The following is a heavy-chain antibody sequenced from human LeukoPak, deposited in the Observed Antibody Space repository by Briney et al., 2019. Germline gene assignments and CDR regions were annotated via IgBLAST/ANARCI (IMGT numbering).Heavy chain of an antibody. V-gene: IGHV1-2*02. CDR1: GYTFTCYY. CDR3: ARGPWFGELTDAFDI. Sequence: GSVKVSCKASGYTFTCYYMHWVRQAPGQGLEWMGWINPNSGGTNYVQKFQGRVTLTRETSISTAYMELSRLRSDDTAVYFCARGPWFGELTDAFDIWGQGTMVTVSS. CDR2: INPNSGGT. J-gene: IGHJ3*02. D-gene: IGHD3-10*01.